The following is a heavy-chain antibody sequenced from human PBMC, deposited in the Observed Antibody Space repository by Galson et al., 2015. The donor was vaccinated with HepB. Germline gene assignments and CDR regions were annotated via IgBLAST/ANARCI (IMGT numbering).Heavy chain of an antibody. D-gene: IGHD2-21*02. Sequence: SVKVSCKASGYTFISYSLHWVRQAPGQGLEWMAEINPSSLSTTYAQKFQGRVTLTRDTSTSTVYMELNNLRSEDTAVYYCARDQGVPTARGHWYFDVWGRGTLVTVSS. CDR3: ARDQGVPTARGHWYFDV. J-gene: IGHJ2*01. CDR2: INPSSLST. V-gene: IGHV1-46*03. CDR1: GYTFISYS.